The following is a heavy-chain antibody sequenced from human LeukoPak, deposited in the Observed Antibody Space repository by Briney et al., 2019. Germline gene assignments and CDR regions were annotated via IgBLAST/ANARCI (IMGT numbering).Heavy chain of an antibody. D-gene: IGHD5-24*01. CDR1: GFTFSSYS. Sequence: GGSLRLSCAASGFTFSSYSMNWVRQAPGKGPEWVSSISSGSSYIYYADSVKGRFTISRDNSKNTLYLQMNSLRAEDTAVYYCARLMATPPYYFDYWGQGTLVTVSS. CDR3: ARLMATPPYYFDY. V-gene: IGHV3-21*04. J-gene: IGHJ4*02. CDR2: ISSGSSYI.